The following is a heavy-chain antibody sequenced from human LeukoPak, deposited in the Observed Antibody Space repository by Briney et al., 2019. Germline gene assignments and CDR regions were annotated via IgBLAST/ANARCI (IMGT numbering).Heavy chain of an antibody. CDR3: AREGWDLNALDI. J-gene: IGHJ3*02. CDR1: GFTFKNYN. CDR2: ITISSTTI. Sequence: GGSLRLSCAASGFTFKNYNMNWVRQAPGKGLEWVSYITISSTTIYYADSVKGRFSISRDSAKNSLFLQMDSLRAEDSAIYYCAREGWDLNALDIWGQGTMVTVSP. D-gene: IGHD1-26*01. V-gene: IGHV3-48*01.